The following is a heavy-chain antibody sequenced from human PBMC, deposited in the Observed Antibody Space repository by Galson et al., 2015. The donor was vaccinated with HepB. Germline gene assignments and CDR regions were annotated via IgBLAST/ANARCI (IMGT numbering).Heavy chain of an antibody. J-gene: IGHJ4*02. CDR2: IYPADSST. D-gene: IGHD3-22*01. Sequence: QSGAEVKKPGESLKISCKGSGYSFTTYWIGWVRQMPGKGLEWMGIIYPADSSTRYSPSFQGQVTMSADKSISTAYLQWSSLKASDTAIYYCARHYYENSAFHIDHWGQGTLVTVSS. V-gene: IGHV5-51*01. CDR3: ARHYYENSAFHIDH. CDR1: GYSFTTYW.